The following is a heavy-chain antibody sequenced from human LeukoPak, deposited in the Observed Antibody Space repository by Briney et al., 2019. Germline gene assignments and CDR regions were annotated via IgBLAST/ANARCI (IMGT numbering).Heavy chain of an antibody. CDR1: GFTFSSYA. CDR3: AKKAYDILTGYYKN. CDR2: ISGSGGST. Sequence: PGGSLRLSCAASGFTFSSYAVSWVRQAPGKGLEWVSAISGSGGSTYYADSVKGRFTISRDNSKNTLYLQMNSLRAEDTAVYYCAKKAYDILTGYYKNWGQGTLVTVSS. D-gene: IGHD3-9*01. V-gene: IGHV3-23*01. J-gene: IGHJ4*02.